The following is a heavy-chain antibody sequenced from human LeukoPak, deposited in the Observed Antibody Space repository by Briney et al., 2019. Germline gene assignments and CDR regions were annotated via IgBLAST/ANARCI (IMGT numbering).Heavy chain of an antibody. Sequence: EPSETLSLTCTVSGGSISSGRNYWTWIRQPAGKGLEWIGRIYIFSGSTNYNPSLKSRVTISVDTSKNQFSLKLTSVTAADTAVYYCARVDGSCSGGSCPSGNWFDPWGQGTLVTVSS. CDR3: ARVDGSCSGGSCPSGNWFDP. CDR1: GGSISSGRNY. J-gene: IGHJ5*02. D-gene: IGHD2-15*01. CDR2: IYIFSGST. V-gene: IGHV4-61*02.